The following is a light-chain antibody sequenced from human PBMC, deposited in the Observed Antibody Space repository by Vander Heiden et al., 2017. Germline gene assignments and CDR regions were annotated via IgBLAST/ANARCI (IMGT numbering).Light chain of an antibody. V-gene: IGKV2-28*01. CDR3: MHDLQTSWT. Sequence: DIVMTPSPLSLPVTPGEPASISCRSSQSLLHSNGYHHLDWYLPKPGQPPQLLIYLGSNRATGVPDRFSGSGSGTDFTLKISRVETEDVGVYYCMHDLQTSWTFGQGTKVEIK. CDR1: QSLLHSNGYHH. CDR2: LGS. J-gene: IGKJ1*01.